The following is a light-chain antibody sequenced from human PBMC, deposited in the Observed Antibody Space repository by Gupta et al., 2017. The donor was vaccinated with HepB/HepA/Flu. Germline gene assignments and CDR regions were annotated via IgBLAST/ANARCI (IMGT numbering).Light chain of an antibody. CDR2: QDT. Sequence: SYGLTQPPSLSVSPGQTASITCSGDKLGDKYACWYQQRPGQSPVLFIYQDTERPSGIPERFSGSNSGNTATLTISGTQAMDEADYDCQAWDTDTVIFGGGTMLTVL. CDR3: QAWDTDTVI. CDR1: KLGDKY. J-gene: IGLJ2*01. V-gene: IGLV3-1*01.